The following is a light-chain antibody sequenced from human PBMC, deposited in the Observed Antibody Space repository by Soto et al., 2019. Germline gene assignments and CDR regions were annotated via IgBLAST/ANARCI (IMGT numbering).Light chain of an antibody. CDR1: QSVSSSY. V-gene: IGKV3-20*01. J-gene: IGKJ1*01. Sequence: EIVLTQSPGTLSLSPGERATLSCRASQSVSSSYLAWYQQKPGQAPRLLIYGASSRATGIPDRFSGSGSGTDFTLTISGLEPEDFAVYYCQQYNNWPPWTFGQGTKVEIK. CDR3: QQYNNWPPWT. CDR2: GAS.